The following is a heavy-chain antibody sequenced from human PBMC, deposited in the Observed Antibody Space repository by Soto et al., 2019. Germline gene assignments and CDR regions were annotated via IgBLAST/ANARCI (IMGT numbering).Heavy chain of an antibody. J-gene: IGHJ4*02. CDR1: GFTFSSYA. Sequence: GSLRLSCAASGFTFSSYAMSWVRQAPGKRLEWVSAISGDGYSTYSADSVKGRFTISRDNSKNTLYLRMNSLRAEDTAVYYCANLLYSNYVLTNCWGQGTLVTV. CDR2: ISGDGYST. V-gene: IGHV3-23*01. D-gene: IGHD4-4*01. CDR3: ANLLYSNYVLTNC.